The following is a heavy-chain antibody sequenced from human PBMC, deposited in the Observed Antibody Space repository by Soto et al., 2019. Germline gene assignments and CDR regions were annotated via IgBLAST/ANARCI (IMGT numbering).Heavy chain of an antibody. CDR1: GTSISVFY. Sequence: QVQLQESGPGLVKPSETLSLTCTVSGTSISVFYWSWIRQPPGKGLEWIGYIDYRGSTNYNPSLRSRVTMSVDTSKNQFSLKLSSVTAADTAIYYCARVLPGGQQRFDFWGQGNLATVSS. V-gene: IGHV4-59*01. J-gene: IGHJ4*02. D-gene: IGHD2-15*01. CDR2: IDYRGST. CDR3: ARVLPGGQQRFDF.